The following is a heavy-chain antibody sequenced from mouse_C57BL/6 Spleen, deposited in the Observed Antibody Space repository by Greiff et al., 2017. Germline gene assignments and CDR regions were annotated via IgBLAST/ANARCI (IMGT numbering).Heavy chain of an antibody. CDR1: GFTFSDYG. CDR3: ARYFFDY. Sequence: EVTVVESGGGLVKPGGSLKLSCAASGFTFSDYGMHWVRQAPEKGLEWVAYISSGSSTIYYADTVKGRFTISRDNAKNTLFLQMTSLRSEDTAMYYCARYFFDYWGQGTTLTVSS. CDR2: ISSGSSTI. V-gene: IGHV5-17*01. J-gene: IGHJ2*01.